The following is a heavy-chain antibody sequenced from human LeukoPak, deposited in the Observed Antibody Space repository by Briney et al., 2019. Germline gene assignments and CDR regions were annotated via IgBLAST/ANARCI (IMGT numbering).Heavy chain of an antibody. CDR2: IMFQYGTA. V-gene: IGHV1-69*05. CDR1: GGTFNSYA. D-gene: IGHD4-17*01. J-gene: IGHJ5*02. CDR3: ARDVHGDYGSGWFDP. Sequence: ASVKVSCKASGGTFNSYAISWVRQAPGQGLEWMGRIMFQYGTANFAQKFRGRITITTDDSTRTGYMELSSLKSDDTAVYYCARDVHGDYGSGWFDPWGQGTLVSVSS.